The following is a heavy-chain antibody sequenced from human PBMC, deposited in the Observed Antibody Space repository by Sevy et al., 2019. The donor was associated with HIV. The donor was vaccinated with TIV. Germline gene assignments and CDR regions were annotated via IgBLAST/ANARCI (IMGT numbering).Heavy chain of an antibody. V-gene: IGHV3-21*01. Sequence: GGSLRLSCAASGFTFSSYNMNWVRQAPGKGLEWVSSISSSSNYINYADSLKGRFTISRENAKNSLYLEMNTLRAEDTAVYYCARVLAYCSGGTCFPGYYYGMDVWGQGTTVTVSS. CDR1: GFTFSSYN. J-gene: IGHJ6*02. CDR3: ARVLAYCSGGTCFPGYYYGMDV. CDR2: ISSSSNYI. D-gene: IGHD2-15*01.